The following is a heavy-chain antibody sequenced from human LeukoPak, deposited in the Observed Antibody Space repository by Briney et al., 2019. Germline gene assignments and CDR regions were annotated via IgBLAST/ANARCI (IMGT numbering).Heavy chain of an antibody. V-gene: IGHV1-3*01. Sequence: ASVKVSCKASGYTFTSYAMHWVRQAPGQRLEWMGWINAGNGNTNYAQKLQGRVTMTTDTSTSTAYMELRSLRSDDTAVYYCARDGHCSGGSCYSVGPHYYYGMDVWGQGTTVTVSS. CDR2: INAGNGNT. CDR1: GYTFTSYA. J-gene: IGHJ6*02. D-gene: IGHD2-15*01. CDR3: ARDGHCSGGSCYSVGPHYYYGMDV.